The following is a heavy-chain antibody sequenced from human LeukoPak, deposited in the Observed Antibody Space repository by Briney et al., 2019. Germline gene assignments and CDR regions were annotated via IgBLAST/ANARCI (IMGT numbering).Heavy chain of an antibody. CDR2: IASDGNNR. V-gene: IGHV3-74*01. Sequence: GSLKLSCSASGFTFSSYLINWVRQVPGKGLGWVSRIASDGNNRDYADSVKGRFTISRDNAKNTLYLQMNSLRVEDTAVYYCARGRPHGNDYWGQGTLVTVSS. D-gene: IGHD4-23*01. CDR1: GFTFSSYL. J-gene: IGHJ4*02. CDR3: ARGRPHGNDY.